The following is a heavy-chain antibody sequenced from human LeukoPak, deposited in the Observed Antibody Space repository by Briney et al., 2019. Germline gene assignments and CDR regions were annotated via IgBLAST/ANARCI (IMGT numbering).Heavy chain of an antibody. D-gene: IGHD5-12*01. CDR2: FYSGGST. CDR3: ARGRGYSGYDKSYPFDY. J-gene: IGHJ4*02. CDR1: GFTFNDYY. Sequence: GGSLRLSCAASGFTFNDYYMSWIRQAPGKGLEWLSVFYSGGSTDYADSVKGRFTMSRDNSKNTLYLQMDSLRAEDTAVYYCARGRGYSGYDKSYPFDYWGQGTLVTVSS. V-gene: IGHV3-66*01.